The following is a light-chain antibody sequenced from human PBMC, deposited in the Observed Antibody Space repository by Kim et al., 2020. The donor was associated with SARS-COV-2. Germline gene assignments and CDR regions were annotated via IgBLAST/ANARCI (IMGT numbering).Light chain of an antibody. CDR2: QDT. V-gene: IGLV3-1*01. J-gene: IGLJ2*01. CDR1: KLGEKY. CDR3: QVWDSTTTV. Sequence: SYELTQPPSVSVSPGQTASITCSGDKLGEKYVCWYQQRPGQSPVVIIYQDTNWPSGIPERFSGSNSGNTATLTISGTQAMDEADYYCQVWDSTTTVFGGGTQLTVL.